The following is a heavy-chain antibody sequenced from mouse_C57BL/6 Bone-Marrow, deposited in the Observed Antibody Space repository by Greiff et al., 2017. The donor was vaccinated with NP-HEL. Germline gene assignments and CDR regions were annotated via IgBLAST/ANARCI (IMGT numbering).Heavy chain of an antibody. CDR2: IDPSDSYT. Sequence: QVQLQQPGAELVMPGASVKLSCKASGYTFTSYWMHWVKQRPGQGLDWIGEIDPSDSYTNYNQKFKGKSTLTVDKSSSTAYMQLSSLTSEDSAVYYCARPYGSSYGDYYAMDYWGQGTSVTVSS. CDR3: ARPYGSSYGDYYAMDY. CDR1: GYTFTSYW. D-gene: IGHD1-1*01. J-gene: IGHJ4*01. V-gene: IGHV1-69*01.